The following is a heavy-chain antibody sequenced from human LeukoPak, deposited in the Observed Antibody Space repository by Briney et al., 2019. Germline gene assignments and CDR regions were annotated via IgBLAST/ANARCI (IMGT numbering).Heavy chain of an antibody. CDR1: GFTFSSYA. CDR2: ISGSGGST. Sequence: EGSLRLSCAASGFTFSSYAMSWVRQAPGKGLEWVSAISGSGGSTYYADSVKGRFTISRDNSKNTLYLQMNSLRAEDTAVYYCAKADGYSYGQYYYYYYMDVWGKGTTVTVSS. J-gene: IGHJ6*03. D-gene: IGHD5-18*01. V-gene: IGHV3-23*01. CDR3: AKADGYSYGQYYYYYYMDV.